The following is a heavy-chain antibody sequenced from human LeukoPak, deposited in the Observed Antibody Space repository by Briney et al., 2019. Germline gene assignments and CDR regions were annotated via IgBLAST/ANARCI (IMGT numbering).Heavy chain of an antibody. D-gene: IGHD4-11*01. CDR1: GFTFSTYG. Sequence: PGGSLRLSCAASGFTFSTYGIHWVRQAPGKGLEWVAVISYDGSNKYYADSVKGRFTISRDNSKNTLYLQMNSLRAEDTAVYYCAREKAYMTTPHVYYYYGMDAWGKGTTVTVSS. CDR2: ISYDGSNK. J-gene: IGHJ6*04. V-gene: IGHV3-30*03. CDR3: AREKAYMTTPHVYYYYGMDA.